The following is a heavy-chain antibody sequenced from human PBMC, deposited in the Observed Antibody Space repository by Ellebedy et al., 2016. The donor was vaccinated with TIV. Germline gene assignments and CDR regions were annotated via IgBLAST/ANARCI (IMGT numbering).Heavy chain of an antibody. Sequence: GESLKISCTASGFSFSSFAMSWARQASGKGLEWVSHISDDGFSTYNVDSVKGRFTISRDNSKRTVDLQMNSLRAEDKAIYFCAKDRTSGDGYWVFDNWGQGTLVSVSS. CDR1: GFSFSSFA. CDR2: ISDDGFST. V-gene: IGHV3-23*01. J-gene: IGHJ4*02. CDR3: AKDRTSGDGYWVFDN. D-gene: IGHD5-18*01.